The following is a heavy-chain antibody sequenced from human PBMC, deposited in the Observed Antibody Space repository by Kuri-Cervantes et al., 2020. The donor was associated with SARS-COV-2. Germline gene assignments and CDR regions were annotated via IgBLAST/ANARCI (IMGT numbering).Heavy chain of an antibody. CDR2: IYPGDSDT. J-gene: IGHJ6*03. Sequence: KVSCKASGYSFTSYWIGWVRQMPGKGLERMGIIYPGDSDTRYSPSFQGQVTISADKSISTAYLQWSSLKASDTAMYYCARGTGTWGYYMDVWGKGTTVTVSS. CDR3: ARGTGTWGYYMDV. V-gene: IGHV5-51*01. D-gene: IGHD1-1*01. CDR1: GYSFTSYW.